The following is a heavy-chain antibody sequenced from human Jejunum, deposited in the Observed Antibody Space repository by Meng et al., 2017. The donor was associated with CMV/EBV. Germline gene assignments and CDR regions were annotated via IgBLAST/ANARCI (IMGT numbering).Heavy chain of an antibody. CDR2: VQHDLSNK. CDR1: FSFSAHD. D-gene: IGHD3-3*01. CDR3: ARDGGDFWSGYSIDY. Sequence: FSFSAHDMHWVRQAPGRGLEWVALVQHDLSNKYHADSVKGRFAISRDNSNDTLYLQMNNLTTEDTAVYYCARDGGDFWSGYSIDYWGQGTLVTVSS. J-gene: IGHJ4*02. V-gene: IGHV3-30*02.